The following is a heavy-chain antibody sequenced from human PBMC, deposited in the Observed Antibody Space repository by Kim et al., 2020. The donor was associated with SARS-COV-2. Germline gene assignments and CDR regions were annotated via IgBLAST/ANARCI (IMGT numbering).Heavy chain of an antibody. CDR1: GFTFSSYA. Sequence: GGSLRLSCAASGFTFSSYAMSWVRQAPGKGLEWVSAISGSGGSTYYADSVKGRFTISRDNSKNTLYLQMNSLRAEDTAVYYCAKDPWFGELLQSAYFDYWGQGTLVTVSS. J-gene: IGHJ4*02. D-gene: IGHD3-10*01. V-gene: IGHV3-23*01. CDR3: AKDPWFGELLQSAYFDY. CDR2: ISGSGGST.